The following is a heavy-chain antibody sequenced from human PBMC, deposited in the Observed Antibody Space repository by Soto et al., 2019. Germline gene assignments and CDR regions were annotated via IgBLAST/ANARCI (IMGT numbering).Heavy chain of an antibody. CDR1: GGSFSGYY. D-gene: IGHD3-3*01. V-gene: IGHV4-34*01. CDR2: INHSGST. J-gene: IGHJ6*02. Sequence: PSETLSLTCAVYGGSFSGYYWSWIRQPPGKGLEWIGEINHSGSTNYNPSLKSRVTISVDTSKNQFSLKLSSVTAADTAVYYRARGVTAIFGVVINYGMDVWGQGTTVTVS. CDR3: ARGVTAIFGVVINYGMDV.